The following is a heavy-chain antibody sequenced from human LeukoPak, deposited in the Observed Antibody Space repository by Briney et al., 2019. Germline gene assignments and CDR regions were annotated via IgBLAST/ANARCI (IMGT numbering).Heavy chain of an antibody. J-gene: IGHJ4*02. CDR2: ISYDGSNK. Sequence: GGSLRLSCAASGFTFSSYAMHWVRQAPGKGLEWVAVISYDGSNKYYADSVKGRFTISRDNSKNTLYLQMNSLRAEDTAVYYCISFYETYWGRGTLVTVSS. CDR1: GFTFSSYA. CDR3: ISFYETY. V-gene: IGHV3-30*04. D-gene: IGHD2/OR15-2a*01.